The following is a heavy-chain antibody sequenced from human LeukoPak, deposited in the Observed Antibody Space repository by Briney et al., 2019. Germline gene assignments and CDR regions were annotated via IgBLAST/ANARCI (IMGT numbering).Heavy chain of an antibody. Sequence: GGSLRLSCAASGFTFSSYSMNWVRQAPGRGLESVSSISSSSSYIYYADSVKGRFTISRDNAKNSLYLQMNSLRAEDTAVYYCARSPGELQYYFDYWGQGTLVTVSS. CDR1: GFTFSSYS. V-gene: IGHV3-21*01. CDR3: ARSPGELQYYFDY. J-gene: IGHJ4*02. CDR2: ISSSSSYI. D-gene: IGHD1-26*01.